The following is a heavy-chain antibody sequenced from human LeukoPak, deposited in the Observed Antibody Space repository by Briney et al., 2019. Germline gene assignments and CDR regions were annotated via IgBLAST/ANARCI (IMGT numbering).Heavy chain of an antibody. V-gene: IGHV3-23*01. CDR1: GFTFSSYA. Sequence: GGSLSLSCAASGFTFSSYAMTWVRQAPGKGLEWVSAISGSGGNTYYADSVKGRFTISRDNSKNALYLQMNSLRAEDTAVYYCAKSPQPNYYGEEDYFDYWGQGTLVTVSS. J-gene: IGHJ4*02. CDR3: AKSPQPNYYGEEDYFDY. D-gene: IGHD3-10*01. CDR2: ISGSGGNT.